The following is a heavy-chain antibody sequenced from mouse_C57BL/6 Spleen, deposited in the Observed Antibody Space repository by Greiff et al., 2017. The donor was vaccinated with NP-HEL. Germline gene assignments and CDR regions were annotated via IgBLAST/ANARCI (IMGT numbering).Heavy chain of an antibody. CDR2: INPSSGYT. CDR3: ARRITTVVATNAMDY. Sequence: QVQLQQSGAELARPGASVKMSCKASGYTFTSYTMHWVKQRPGQGLEWIGYINPSSGYTKYNQKFKDKATLTADKSSSTAYMQLSSLTSEDSAVYYCARRITTVVATNAMDYWGQGTSVTVSS. CDR1: GYTFTSYT. D-gene: IGHD1-1*01. J-gene: IGHJ4*01. V-gene: IGHV1-4*01.